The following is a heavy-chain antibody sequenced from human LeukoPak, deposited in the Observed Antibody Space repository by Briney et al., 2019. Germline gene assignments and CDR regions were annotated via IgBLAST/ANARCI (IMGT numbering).Heavy chain of an antibody. CDR3: ARETVDTAMVGY. CDR1: GGSISSSSYY. Sequence: ESSETLSLTCTVSGGSISSSSYYWGWIRQPPGKGLEWIGSIYYSGSTYYNPSLKSRVTISVDTSKNQFSLKLSSVTAADTAVYYCARETVDTAMVGYWGQGTLVTVSS. J-gene: IGHJ4*02. CDR2: IYYSGST. D-gene: IGHD5-18*01. V-gene: IGHV4-39*02.